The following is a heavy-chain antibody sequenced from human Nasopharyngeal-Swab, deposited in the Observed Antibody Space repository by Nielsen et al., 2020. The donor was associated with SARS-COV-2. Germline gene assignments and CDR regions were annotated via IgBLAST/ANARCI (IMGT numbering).Heavy chain of an antibody. CDR3: ARGQGPRHYYDSSGYYYDVLGRGYYFDH. J-gene: IGHJ4*02. Sequence: WIRQPPGKGLEWIGEINHSGSTNYNPSLKSRVTISVDTSKNQFSLKLSSVTAADTAVYYCARGQGPRHYYDSSGYYYDVLGRGYYFDHWGQGTLVTVSS. D-gene: IGHD3-22*01. V-gene: IGHV4-34*01. CDR2: INHSGST.